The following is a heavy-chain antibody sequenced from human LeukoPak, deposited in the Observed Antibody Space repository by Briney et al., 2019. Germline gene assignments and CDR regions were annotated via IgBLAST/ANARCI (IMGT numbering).Heavy chain of an antibody. Sequence: GGSLRLSCAASGFTFSSYAMTWVRQAPGKGLEWVSGINWNGGSTGYADSVKGRFTISRDNAKNSLYLQMNSLRAEDTALYYCARRSYSSATYYFDYWGQGTLVTVSS. J-gene: IGHJ4*02. V-gene: IGHV3-20*04. CDR2: INWNGGST. D-gene: IGHD6-19*01. CDR3: ARRSYSSATYYFDY. CDR1: GFTFSSYA.